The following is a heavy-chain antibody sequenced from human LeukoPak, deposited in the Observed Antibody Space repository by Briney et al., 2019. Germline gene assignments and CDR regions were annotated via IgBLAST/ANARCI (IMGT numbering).Heavy chain of an antibody. CDR2: IIPIFGTA. D-gene: IGHD3-3*01. V-gene: IGHV1-69*05. CDR1: GGTFSSYA. J-gene: IGHJ5*02. CDR3: ARGRGHDFPFDP. Sequence: SVKVSCKASGGTFSSYAISWVRQAPGQGLEWMGGIIPIFGTANYAQKFQGRVTITTDESASTAYMELSSLRSEDTAVYYCARGRGHDFPFDPWGQGTLVTVSS.